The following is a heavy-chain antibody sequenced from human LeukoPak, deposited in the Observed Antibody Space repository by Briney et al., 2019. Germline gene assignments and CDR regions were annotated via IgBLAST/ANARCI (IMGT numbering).Heavy chain of an antibody. CDR1: GYTFTSYG. Sequence: ASVKVSCKASGYTFTSYGITWVRQAPGQGLEWMGWISGYNGNTNYAQKFQGRVTMTTDTSTSTAYMELRSLRSDDTAVYYCARVGGYQLPHPADYWGQGTLVTVSS. CDR3: ARVGGYQLPHPADY. J-gene: IGHJ4*02. D-gene: IGHD2-2*01. V-gene: IGHV1-18*01. CDR2: ISGYNGNT.